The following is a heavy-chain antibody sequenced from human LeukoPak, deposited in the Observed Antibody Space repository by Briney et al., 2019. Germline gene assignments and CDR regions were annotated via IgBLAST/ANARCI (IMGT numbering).Heavy chain of an antibody. Sequence: GGSLRLSCAASGFTVSSNYMSWVRQAPGKGLEWVSVIYSGGSTYYADSVKGRFTISRDNSKNTLYLQMSSLRAEDTAVYYCASFYGSGSYYRDSIDYWGQGTLVTVSS. J-gene: IGHJ4*02. D-gene: IGHD3-10*01. CDR2: IYSGGST. CDR3: ASFYGSGSYYRDSIDY. V-gene: IGHV3-53*01. CDR1: GFTVSSNY.